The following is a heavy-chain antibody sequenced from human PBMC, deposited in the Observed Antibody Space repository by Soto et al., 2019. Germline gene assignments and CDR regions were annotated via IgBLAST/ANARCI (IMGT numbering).Heavy chain of an antibody. CDR2: IWHDGSKK. CDR1: GFTFSHHG. J-gene: IGHJ4*02. CDR3: GRDLSYGSGSD. D-gene: IGHD3-10*01. Sequence: GGSLRLSCAASGFTFSHHGMHWVRQAPGKGLQWVAAIWHDGSKKYHVDSVKGRFTISRDDSKNTLYLQMNSLRAENTAVYYCGRDLSYGSGSDWGQGTLVTVS. V-gene: IGHV3-33*01.